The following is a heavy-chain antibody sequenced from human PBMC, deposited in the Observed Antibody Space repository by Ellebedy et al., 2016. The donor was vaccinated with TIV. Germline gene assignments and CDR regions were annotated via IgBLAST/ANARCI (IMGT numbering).Heavy chain of an antibody. D-gene: IGHD3-22*01. Sequence: GGSLRLXXAASEFDFRHSNMNWVRQAPGQGLQWISYISTTGATQYYADSVKGRFTVSRDNSKNTVYLQMNGLRAEDTAFYYCARDSGYESIGYSPGWWGQGTLVTVSS. V-gene: IGHV3-48*03. CDR2: ISTTGATQ. CDR1: EFDFRHSN. CDR3: ARDSGYESIGYSPGW. J-gene: IGHJ4*02.